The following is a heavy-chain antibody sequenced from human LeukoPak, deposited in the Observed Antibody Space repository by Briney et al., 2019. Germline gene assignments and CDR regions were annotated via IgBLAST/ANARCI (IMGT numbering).Heavy chain of an antibody. V-gene: IGHV1-69*06. Sequence: SVKVSCKASGGTFSNYAISWVRQAPGQGLEWMGGIIPIFGTANYAQKFQGRVTITADKSTSTAYMELSSLRSEDTAVYYCARDRWPVTRIQYYYSMDVWGKGTTVTVSS. CDR2: IIPIFGTA. D-gene: IGHD4-17*01. CDR3: ARDRWPVTRIQYYYSMDV. CDR1: GGTFSNYA. J-gene: IGHJ6*03.